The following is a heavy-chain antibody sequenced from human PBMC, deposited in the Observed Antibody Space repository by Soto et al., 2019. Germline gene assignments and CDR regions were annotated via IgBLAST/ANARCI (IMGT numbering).Heavy chain of an antibody. D-gene: IGHD4-17*01. V-gene: IGHV1-69*12. CDR2: IIPVFGTA. Sequence: QVQLVQSGAEVKKPGSSVRVSCKASGGTLRNYGISWVRQAPGQGLEWMGGIIPVFGTANYAQKFQGRVTITADESTSTVYMDVNSLISEDTTVYYCSRGDATKIVVTTYYGMDVWGQGTTVNVSS. CDR1: GGTLRNYG. CDR3: SRGDATKIVVTTYYGMDV. J-gene: IGHJ6*02.